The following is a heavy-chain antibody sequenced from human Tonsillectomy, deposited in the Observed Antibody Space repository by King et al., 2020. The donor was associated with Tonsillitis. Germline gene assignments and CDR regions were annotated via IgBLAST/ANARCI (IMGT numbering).Heavy chain of an antibody. J-gene: IGHJ6*02. V-gene: IGHV4-59*01. D-gene: IGHD3-22*01. CDR3: ARDKVCSGYYGAYGMDV. CDR2: IYYNGST. Sequence: QLQESGPGLVKPSETLSLTCTVSGGSISSYYLSWIRQPPGKGLEGIGYIYYNGSTNYNPSLKSRVTISVDTSKNQFSLTLSSVTAADTAVYYCARDKVCSGYYGAYGMDVWGQGTTVTVSS. CDR1: GGSISSYY.